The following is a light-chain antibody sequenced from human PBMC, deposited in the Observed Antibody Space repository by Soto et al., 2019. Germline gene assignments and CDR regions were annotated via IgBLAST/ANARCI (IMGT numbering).Light chain of an antibody. Sequence: QAVVTQPPSASGTPGQRVTISCSGSSSNIGSNYVYWFQHLPGTAPKLVMYRNNQRPAGVPDRLSGSKSGTSASLAISGLRSEDEADYYCEAWDDTLSGPVFGGGTKLTVL. CDR3: EAWDDTLSGPV. J-gene: IGLJ3*02. V-gene: IGLV1-47*01. CDR2: RNN. CDR1: SSNIGSNY.